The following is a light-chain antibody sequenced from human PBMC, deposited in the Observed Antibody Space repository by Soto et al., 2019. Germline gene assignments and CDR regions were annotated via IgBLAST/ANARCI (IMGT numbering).Light chain of an antibody. CDR1: QSVSSA. CDR2: GAS. CDR3: QHYNNWPPYT. Sequence: EIVMTQSPATLSVSPGERATLSCRASQSVSSALAWYQQKPGQAPRLLIYGASTRATGIPGRFSGSGSGTEVTLTISSLQSEDFAVYYCQHYNNWPPYTFGQGTKLEI. J-gene: IGKJ2*01. V-gene: IGKV3-15*01.